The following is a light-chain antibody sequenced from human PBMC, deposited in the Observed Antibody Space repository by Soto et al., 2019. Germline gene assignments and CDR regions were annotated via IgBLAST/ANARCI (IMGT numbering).Light chain of an antibody. Sequence: ETVLTQSPGTLSLSPGERATLSCRASQTIRSNYLAWYRQTPGQAPRLLIYGASNRATGIADRFSGSGSGTDITIIISRLEPEDFALYYCQQYGSSPWTFGQGTKVEIK. CDR2: GAS. V-gene: IGKV3-20*01. CDR1: QTIRSNY. CDR3: QQYGSSPWT. J-gene: IGKJ1*01.